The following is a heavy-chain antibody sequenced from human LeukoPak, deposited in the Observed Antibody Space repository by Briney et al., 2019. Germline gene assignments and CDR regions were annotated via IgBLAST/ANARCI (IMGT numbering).Heavy chain of an antibody. CDR1: GFTLANYA. D-gene: IGHD4-23*01. Sequence: GGSLRLSCAASGFTLANYAMSWVRQAPGKGLEWGSSFSVSGGETHSTGSVRGRFTISRDNSNGTLYLQKRSLRTEGTDVYYCAKVPHYGGNSTYFDYWGQGTLVTVSS. J-gene: IGHJ4*02. CDR3: AKVPHYGGNSTYFDY. CDR2: FSVSGGET. V-gene: IGHV3-23*01.